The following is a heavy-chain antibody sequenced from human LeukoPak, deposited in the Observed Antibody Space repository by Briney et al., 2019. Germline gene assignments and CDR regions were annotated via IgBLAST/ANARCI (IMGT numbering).Heavy chain of an antibody. V-gene: IGHV3-48*01. CDR2: IGTSSTTI. CDR3: ARFAAGGSYYYYMDV. D-gene: IGHD6-25*01. CDR1: GFTFSSYT. Sequence: GGSLRLSCAASGFTFSSYTTNWVRQPPGKGLEWVSNIGTSSTTIYYADSVKGRFTISRDNAKNSLYLQMNSPRADDTAVYYCARFAAGGSYYYYMDVWGKGTTVTVSS. J-gene: IGHJ6*03.